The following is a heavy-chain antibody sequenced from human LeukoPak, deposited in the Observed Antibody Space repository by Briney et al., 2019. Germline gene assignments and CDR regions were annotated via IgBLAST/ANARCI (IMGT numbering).Heavy chain of an antibody. V-gene: IGHV3-21*01. CDR1: GFTFSSYS. Sequence: PGASLRLSCAASGFTFSSYSMNWVRQAPGKGLEWVSSISSSSSYIYYADSVKGRFTISRDNAKNSLYLQMNSLRAEDTAVYYCARDSGREVLLWFGELTHYYYGMDVWGKGTTVTVSS. CDR3: ARDSGREVLLWFGELTHYYYGMDV. CDR2: ISSSSSYI. D-gene: IGHD3-10*01. J-gene: IGHJ6*04.